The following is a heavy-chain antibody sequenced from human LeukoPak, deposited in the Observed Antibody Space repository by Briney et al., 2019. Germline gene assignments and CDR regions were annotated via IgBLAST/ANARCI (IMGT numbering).Heavy chain of an antibody. J-gene: IGHJ2*01. D-gene: IGHD1-1*01. V-gene: IGHV4-59*01. Sequence: SETLSLTCTVSGGSISSYYWNWIRQPPGKGLEWIGYIYYSGSTNYNPSLKSRVTISVDTSKNQFSLKLSSVTAADTAVYYCARGVLEPWYFDLWGRGTLVTVSS. CDR3: ARGVLEPWYFDL. CDR2: IYYSGST. CDR1: GGSISSYY.